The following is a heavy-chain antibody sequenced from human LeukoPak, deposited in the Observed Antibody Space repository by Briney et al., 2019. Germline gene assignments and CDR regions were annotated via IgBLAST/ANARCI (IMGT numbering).Heavy chain of an antibody. V-gene: IGHV3-9*01. CDR3: AKDIHSSSQGTFGY. J-gene: IGHJ4*02. CDR1: GFTFDDYA. Sequence: PGGSLRLSCAASGFTFDDYAMHRVRQAPGKGLEWVSGISWNSGSIGYADSVKGRFTISRDNAKNSLYLQMNSLRAEDTALYYCAKDIHSSSQGTFGYWGQGTLVTVSS. CDR2: ISWNSGSI. D-gene: IGHD6-6*01.